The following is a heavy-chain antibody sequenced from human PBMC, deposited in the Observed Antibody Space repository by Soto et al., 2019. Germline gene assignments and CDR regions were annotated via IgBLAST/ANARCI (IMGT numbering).Heavy chain of an antibody. Sequence: GGSLRLSCTGSGFTFGDYAMSWVRRAPGKGLEWVGFIGSKAYGGTTEWAASVRGRFTFSRDDSKRIAYLQMNSLKTEDTGVYWCTRGTCPYGMDVWGEGTTVTVSS. V-gene: IGHV3-49*04. CDR2: IGSKAYGGTT. J-gene: IGHJ6*04. CDR1: GFTFGDYA. CDR3: TRGTCPYGMDV. D-gene: IGHD2-8*01.